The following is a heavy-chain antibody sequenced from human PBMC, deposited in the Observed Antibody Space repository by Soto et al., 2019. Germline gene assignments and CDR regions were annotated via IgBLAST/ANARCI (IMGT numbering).Heavy chain of an antibody. CDR2: IYYSGST. V-gene: IGHV4-61*01. J-gene: IGHJ4*01. CDR3: ARDSYYYILSYDY. D-gene: IGHD3-9*01. CDR1: GGSVSSGSYY. Sequence: SETLSLTCTVSGGSVSSGSYYWSWIRQSPGKGLEWIGYIYYSGSTNYNPSLKSRVTISVDTSKNQFSLKLSSVTAADTAVYYCARDSYYYILSYDY.